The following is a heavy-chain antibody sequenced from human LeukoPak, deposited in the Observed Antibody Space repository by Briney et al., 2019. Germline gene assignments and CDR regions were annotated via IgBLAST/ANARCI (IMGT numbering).Heavy chain of an antibody. CDR3: AGSLVGGDYYDSSGYLLAH. CDR2: INPSGGST. D-gene: IGHD3-22*01. V-gene: IGHV1-46*01. Sequence: ASVKVSCKASGYTFTSYYMHWVRQAPGQGLEWMGIINPSGGSTSYARKFQGRVTMTRDTSTSTVYMELSSLRSEDTAVYYCAGSLVGGDYYDSSGYLLAHWGQGTLVTVSS. J-gene: IGHJ4*02. CDR1: GYTFTSYY.